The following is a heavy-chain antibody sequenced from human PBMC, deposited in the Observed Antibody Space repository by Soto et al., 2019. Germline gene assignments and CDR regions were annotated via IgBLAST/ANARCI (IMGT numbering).Heavy chain of an antibody. D-gene: IGHD3-22*01. V-gene: IGHV1-45*02. J-gene: IGHJ3*02. CDR3: ASTYDSSGYPDPDAFDI. Sequence: QMQLVQSGAEVKKTGSSVKVSCKASGYTVTYRYLHWVRQAPGQALEWMGWITPFNGNTNYAQKFQDRVTITRDRSMSTAYMELSSLRSEDTAMYYCASTYDSSGYPDPDAFDIWGQGTMVTVSS. CDR1: GYTVTYRY. CDR2: ITPFNGNT.